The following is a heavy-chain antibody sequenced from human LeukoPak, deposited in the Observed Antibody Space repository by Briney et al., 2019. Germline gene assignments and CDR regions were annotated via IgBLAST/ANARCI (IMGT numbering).Heavy chain of an antibody. CDR1: GFTFSYYT. CDR2: ISYDGSNK. Sequence: PGRSLRLSCAASGFTFSYYTMHWVRQAPGKGLEWVAGISYDGSNKYYADSVKGRFTISRDNSKNTLYLQMNSLRAEDTAVYYCARVLNYYDSSGYYFSYWGQGTLVTVSS. CDR3: ARVLNYYDSSGYYFSY. J-gene: IGHJ4*02. V-gene: IGHV3-30-3*01. D-gene: IGHD3-22*01.